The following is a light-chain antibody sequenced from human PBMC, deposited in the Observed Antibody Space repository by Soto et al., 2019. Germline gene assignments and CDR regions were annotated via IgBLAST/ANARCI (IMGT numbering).Light chain of an antibody. V-gene: IGKV1-39*01. CDR1: QSISSY. CDR2: AAS. CDR3: QQSYGTPRT. J-gene: IGKJ1*01. Sequence: DIQMAQSPSSLSASVGDRVTITCRSSQSISSYLNWYQQKPGKAPKLLIYAASSLQSGVPSRFSGSGSGTDFTLTISSLQPEDFATYYCQQSYGTPRTLGQGTKVDIK.